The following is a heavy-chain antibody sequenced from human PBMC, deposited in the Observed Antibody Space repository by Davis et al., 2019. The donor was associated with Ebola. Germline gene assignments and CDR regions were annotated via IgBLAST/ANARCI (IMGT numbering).Heavy chain of an antibody. V-gene: IGHV3-23*01. J-gene: IGHJ6*02. CDR3: ARVRHYGMDV. CDR1: GFTFTSYA. CDR2: ISTSGGST. Sequence: GESLKISCAASGFTFTSYAMSWVRQAPGKGLEWVSAISTSGGSTYYADSVKGRFTISRDNSKNTLYLQMNNLRAEDTAVYYCARVRHYGMDVWGQGTTVTVSS.